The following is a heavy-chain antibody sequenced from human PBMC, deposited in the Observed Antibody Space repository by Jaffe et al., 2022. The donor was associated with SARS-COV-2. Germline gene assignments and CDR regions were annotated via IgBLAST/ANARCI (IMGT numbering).Heavy chain of an antibody. J-gene: IGHJ5*02. CDR3: ASGPSSGTLDV. CDR1: GDSISSGASY. Sequence: QVQLQESGPGLVKPSQTLSLTCSVSGDSISSGASYWSWIRQAAGKGLEWIGRIYTTGYTNYNPSLKTRVSISLDTSKNHFSLNLASVTAADTAVYYCASGPSSGTLDVWGQGTLVTVSS. D-gene: IGHD1-1*01. V-gene: IGHV4-61*02. CDR2: IYTTGYT.